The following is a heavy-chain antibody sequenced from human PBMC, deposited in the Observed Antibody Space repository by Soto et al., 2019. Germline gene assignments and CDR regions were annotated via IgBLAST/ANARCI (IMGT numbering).Heavy chain of an antibody. D-gene: IGHD2-15*01. J-gene: IGHJ6*02. CDR3: ARGEVGYCSGGSCYYYGMDV. CDR1: GYSISSGYY. CDR2: IYHGGST. V-gene: IGHV4-38-2*01. Sequence: SETLSLTCAVSGYSISSGYYWGWLRQPPGKGLEWIGSIYHGGSTYYNPSLNSRVTLSIDMTNNHVSLILNSVTAADTAVYYCARGEVGYCSGGSCYYYGMDVWGQGTTVTVSS.